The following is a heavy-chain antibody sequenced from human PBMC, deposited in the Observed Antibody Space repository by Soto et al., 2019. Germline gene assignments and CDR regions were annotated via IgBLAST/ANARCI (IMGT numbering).Heavy chain of an antibody. D-gene: IGHD3-22*01. J-gene: IGHJ4*01. CDR1: GFTFTNAW. CDR3: TTDSYSTIIIVRFDY. Sequence: GGSLRLSCAASGFTFTNAWINWVRQAPGKGLEWVGRIKSKTDGGTTDYAEPVKGRFAISRDDSNNMVYLQMSSLKIEDTAVYYCTTDSYSTIIIVRFDYWGHGPLVTVSS. CDR2: IKSKTDGGTT. V-gene: IGHV3-15*07.